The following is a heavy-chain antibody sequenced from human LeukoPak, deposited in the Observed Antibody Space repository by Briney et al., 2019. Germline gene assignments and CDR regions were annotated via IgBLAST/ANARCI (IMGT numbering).Heavy chain of an antibody. J-gene: IGHJ6*03. D-gene: IGHD3-10*01. V-gene: IGHV4-59*08. CDR3: ASTTLYYGSSTYYDYYYMDV. CDR2: IYYSGST. Sequence: SETLPLTCTVSGGSISSYYLSWIREPPGKGLEGFGYIYYSGSTNYNPSLNSRVTISVDTSKNQFSLKLSSVTAADTAVYYCASTTLYYGSSTYYDYYYMDVWGKGTTVTVSS. CDR1: GGSISSYY.